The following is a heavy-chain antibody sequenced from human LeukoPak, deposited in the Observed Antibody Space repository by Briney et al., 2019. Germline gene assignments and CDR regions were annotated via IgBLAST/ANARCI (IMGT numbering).Heavy chain of an antibody. D-gene: IGHD3-22*01. CDR1: GFTFSSYW. CDR2: INSDGSST. Sequence: EGSLRLSCAASGFTFSSYWMHWVRQAPGKGLVWVSRINSDGSSTSYADSVKGRFTISRDNAKNTLYLQMNSLRAEDTAVYYCARFKWLKDGMDVWGQGTTVTVSS. J-gene: IGHJ6*02. V-gene: IGHV3-74*01. CDR3: ARFKWLKDGMDV.